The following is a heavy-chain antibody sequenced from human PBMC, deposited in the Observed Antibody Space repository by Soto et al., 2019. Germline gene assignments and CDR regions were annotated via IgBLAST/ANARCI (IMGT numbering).Heavy chain of an antibody. J-gene: IGHJ3*02. CDR3: AKLRRSGSYSHDAFDI. CDR1: GFTFSSFA. D-gene: IGHD1-26*01. CDR2: ISGGGGST. V-gene: IGHV3-23*01. Sequence: PGGSLRLSCAASGFTFSSFAMSWVRQAPGKGLEWVSVISGGGGSTYYADSVKGRFTISRDNSKNTLYLQMNSMRAEDTALYYCAKLRRSGSYSHDAFDIWGQGTMVTVSS.